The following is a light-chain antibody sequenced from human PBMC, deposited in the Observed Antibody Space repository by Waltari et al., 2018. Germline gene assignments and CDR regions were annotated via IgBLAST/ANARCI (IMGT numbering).Light chain of an antibody. J-gene: IGKJ4*01. CDR3: QQYSKWPLT. CDR1: QSVSRT. Sequence: EIVLTQSPTTLSLSPGERATLSCRASQSVSRTLAWYHQKPGQAPRLLIHGASSRATGIPARFRGSGSGTDFTLTISSLEPEDFAVYYCQQYSKWPLTLGGGTKVEIK. CDR2: GAS. V-gene: IGKV3-15*01.